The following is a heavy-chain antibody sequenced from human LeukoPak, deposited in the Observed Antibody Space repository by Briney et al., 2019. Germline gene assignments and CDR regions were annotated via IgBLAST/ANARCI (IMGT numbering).Heavy chain of an antibody. Sequence: SETLSLTCTVSGGSISSHYWSWTRQPPGKGLEWIGYIYYSGSTNYNPSLKSRVTISVDTSKNQFSLKLSSVTAADTAVYYCAGGYSYGSTYYYMDVWGKGTTVTISS. V-gene: IGHV4-59*11. D-gene: IGHD5-18*01. CDR3: AGGYSYGSTYYYMDV. CDR2: IYYSGST. J-gene: IGHJ6*03. CDR1: GGSISSHY.